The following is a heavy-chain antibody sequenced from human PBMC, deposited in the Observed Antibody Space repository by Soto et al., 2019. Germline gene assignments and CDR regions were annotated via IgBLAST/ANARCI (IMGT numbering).Heavy chain of an antibody. CDR2: RNAGNGDT. CDR1: GYTCTDYA. V-gene: IGHV1-3*01. J-gene: IGHJ4*02. D-gene: IGHD2-2*01. CDR3: TRDLTDQSTSYHFDC. Sequence: QVQLAQSGAEVRKPGASVKISCEASGYTCTDYAIHWVRQAPGQRFGWMRWRNAGNGDTKFLRRVQGRVSITRDISASTVYMELSSLTSEDTAVYYCTRDLTDQSTSYHFDCWGQGPLVTVSP.